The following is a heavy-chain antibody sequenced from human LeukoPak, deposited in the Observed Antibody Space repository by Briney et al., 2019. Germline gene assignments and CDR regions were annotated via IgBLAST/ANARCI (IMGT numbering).Heavy chain of an antibody. CDR1: GGSISSSSYY. V-gene: IGHV4-39*07. Sequence: SETLSLTCTVSGGSISSSSYYWGWIRQPPGKGLEWIGSIYYSGSTYYNPSLKSRVTISVDTSKNQFSLKLSSVTAADTAVYYCARSRLTYYYDSSGYYWDDAFDIWGQGTMVTVSS. D-gene: IGHD3-22*01. J-gene: IGHJ3*02. CDR2: IYYSGST. CDR3: ARSRLTYYYDSSGYYWDDAFDI.